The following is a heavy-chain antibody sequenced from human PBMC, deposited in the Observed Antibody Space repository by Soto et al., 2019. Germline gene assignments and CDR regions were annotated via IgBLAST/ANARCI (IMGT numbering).Heavy chain of an antibody. Sequence: RGESLKISGKGSGCSFTSYWIGWVRQMPGKGLEWMGIIYPGDSDTRYSPSFQGQVTISADKSISTAYLQWSSLKASDTAMYYWARVIPGTTHGWFDPWGQGTLVTVS. CDR2: IYPGDSDT. CDR3: ARVIPGTTHGWFDP. D-gene: IGHD1-20*01. V-gene: IGHV5-51*01. J-gene: IGHJ5*02. CDR1: GCSFTSYW.